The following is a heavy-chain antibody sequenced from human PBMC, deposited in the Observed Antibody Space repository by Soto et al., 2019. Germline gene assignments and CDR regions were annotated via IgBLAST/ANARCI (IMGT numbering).Heavy chain of an antibody. J-gene: IGHJ6*04. CDR2: IVPSLDTT. V-gene: IGHV1-69*11. Sequence: QVHLVQSGTEVKKPGSSVKVSCKAAGGTFSSSGFSWVRQAPGQGLEWMGMIVPSLDTTHYAQKFQARVTITADEVTSTAYMELRSLRSEDTAVYYCTSFPQPRYTADPSAMDVRGKGTRVIVSS. CDR3: TSFPQPRYTADPSAMDV. CDR1: GGTFSSSG. D-gene: IGHD3-16*02.